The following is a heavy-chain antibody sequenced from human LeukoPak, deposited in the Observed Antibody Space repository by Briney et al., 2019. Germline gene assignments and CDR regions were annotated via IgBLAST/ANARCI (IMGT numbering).Heavy chain of an antibody. V-gene: IGHV4-61*01. CDR1: GGSVSSGNHY. CDR2: IYYSGSA. CDR3: ARDGSSGSDLFDY. J-gene: IGHJ4*02. D-gene: IGHD6-19*01. Sequence: TATLSLTCTVSGGSVSSGNHYWGWIRQPPGKGLEWIGYIYYSGSAKYNPSLKSRVTISIDTSKNKFSLKLSSVTAADAAVYFCARDGSSGSDLFDYWGRGTLDT.